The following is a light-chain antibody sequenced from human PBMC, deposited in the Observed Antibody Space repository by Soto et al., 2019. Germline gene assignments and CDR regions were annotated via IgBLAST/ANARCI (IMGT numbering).Light chain of an antibody. Sequence: QSVLTQPPSASGTPGQGVTFSCSGSSSNIGSNFVYWYQHLPGKAPKLLIYRNHQRPSGVPDRLSGPKSGTSASLAISGLRSEDEADYYCAAWDGSLKGWVFGGGTKLTVL. J-gene: IGLJ3*02. V-gene: IGLV1-47*01. CDR2: RNH. CDR1: SSNIGSNF. CDR3: AAWDGSLKGWV.